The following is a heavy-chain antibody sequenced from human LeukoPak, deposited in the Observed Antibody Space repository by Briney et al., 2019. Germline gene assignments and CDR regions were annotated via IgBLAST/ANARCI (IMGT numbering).Heavy chain of an antibody. Sequence: PGGSLRLSCAASGFTFSDYYLSSIRQAPGKGLEWVSYISGSVDIIYYADSVQGRFTISRDNPKNSLYLQMNTLRAEDTAVYYCARDMSGRYDSFDIWGQGTMVTVSS. J-gene: IGHJ3*02. D-gene: IGHD1-26*01. CDR3: ARDMSGRYDSFDI. CDR2: ISGSVDII. CDR1: GFTFSDYY. V-gene: IGHV3-11*01.